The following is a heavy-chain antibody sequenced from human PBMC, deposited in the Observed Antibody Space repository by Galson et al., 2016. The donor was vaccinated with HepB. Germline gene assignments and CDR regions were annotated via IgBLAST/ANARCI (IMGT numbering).Heavy chain of an antibody. V-gene: IGHV3-11*01. CDR2: ISGSADSR. Sequence: SLRLSCAASGFTFSHYFVSWIRQAPGTGLEWVSYISGSADSRRYADSVKGRFTISRDNSKNSLYLQMNNLRAEDTAVYYCARMVPLYSGGWYVRGDGWFDPWGQGTLVTVSS. CDR1: GFTFSHYF. J-gene: IGHJ5*02. CDR3: ARMVPLYSGGWYVRGDGWFDP. D-gene: IGHD6-19*01.